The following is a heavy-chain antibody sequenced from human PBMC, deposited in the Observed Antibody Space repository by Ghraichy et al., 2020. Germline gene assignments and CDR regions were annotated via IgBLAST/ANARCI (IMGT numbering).Heavy chain of an antibody. D-gene: IGHD3-22*01. CDR1: GFTFSSYA. CDR3: AKVRAYYYDSSGYYFDY. CDR2: ISGSGGST. Sequence: GESLNISCAASGFTFSSYAMSWVRQAPGKGLEWVSAISGSGGSTYYADSVKGRFTISRDNSKNTLYLQMNSLRAEDTAVYYCAKVRAYYYDSSGYYFDYWGQGTLVTVSS. V-gene: IGHV3-23*01. J-gene: IGHJ4*02.